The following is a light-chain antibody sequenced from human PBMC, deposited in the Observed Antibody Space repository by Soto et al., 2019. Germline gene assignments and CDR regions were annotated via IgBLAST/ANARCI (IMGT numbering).Light chain of an antibody. J-gene: IGLJ1*01. Sequence: QSVLTQPASVSGSPGQSITISCTGTSSDVGGYNYVSWYQQHPGKAPKLMIYDVSNRPSGVSNRFSGSKSGNTASLTISGLQAEDEADYYCSSYTSSSLYVFGTGTKLTFL. CDR3: SSYTSSSLYV. CDR2: DVS. V-gene: IGLV2-14*01. CDR1: SSDVGGYNY.